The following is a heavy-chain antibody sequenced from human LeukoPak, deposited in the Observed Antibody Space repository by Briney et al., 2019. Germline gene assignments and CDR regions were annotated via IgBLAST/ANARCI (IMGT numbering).Heavy chain of an antibody. D-gene: IGHD3-10*01. CDR2: ITGSGDGT. Sequence: PGGSLRLSCAASGFTFSNYAMMWVRQAPGKRLEWISSITGSGDGTYYADSVRGRFTISRDNSENTLYLQVNSLRVEDTAVYFCVKGFVNPTYYFDYWGQGTLVTVSS. CDR3: VKGFVNPTYYFDY. CDR1: GFTFSNYA. J-gene: IGHJ4*02. V-gene: IGHV3-23*01.